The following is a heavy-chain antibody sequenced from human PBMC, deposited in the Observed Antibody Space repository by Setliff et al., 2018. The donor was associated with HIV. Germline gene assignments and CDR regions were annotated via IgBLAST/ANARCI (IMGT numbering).Heavy chain of an antibody. D-gene: IGHD2-2*01. J-gene: IGHJ3*01. Sequence: SETLSLTCTVSGGSVGSSSYYWSWIRQPPGKGLEWIGSIYYTGNTKYNPSLESRVTFSIDTSENQFSLRLASVTAADTAIYYCARDDSIVLVPAIMRGDGFDFWGQGRMVTVSS. V-gene: IGHV4-39*07. CDR3: ARDDSIVLVPAIMRGDGFDF. CDR2: IYYTGNT. CDR1: GGSVGSSSYY.